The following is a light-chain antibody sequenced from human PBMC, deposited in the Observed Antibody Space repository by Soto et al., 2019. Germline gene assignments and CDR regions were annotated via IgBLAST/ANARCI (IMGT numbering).Light chain of an antibody. J-gene: IGKJ3*01. CDR1: PAINIY. Sequence: DIQMTQSPSSLSASVGDRVTITCQASPAINIYLNWYQQKLGKAPNLLIYEASNLQKGVPSRFTGGGSGTHFTLTINSLQPEDSGTYYCQQYDNLPLTFGPGTKLDI. V-gene: IGKV1-33*01. CDR3: QQYDNLPLT. CDR2: EAS.